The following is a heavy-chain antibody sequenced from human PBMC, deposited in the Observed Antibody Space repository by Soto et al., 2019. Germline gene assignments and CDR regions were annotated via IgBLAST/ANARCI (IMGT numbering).Heavy chain of an antibody. CDR2: IDCVDDE. V-gene: IGHV2-70*11. CDR1: GFSLSTSGMC. D-gene: IGHD6-13*01. CDR3: ARTLGSSTLDY. Sequence: SGPTLVNPTPTLTLTCTFSGFSLSTSGMCVSWIRQPPGMALEWLARIDCVDDEYYSTSLKTRLTISKDTSKNLVVLTMTNMDPTDTATYYCARTLGSSTLDYWGQGTLVTVSS. J-gene: IGHJ4*02.